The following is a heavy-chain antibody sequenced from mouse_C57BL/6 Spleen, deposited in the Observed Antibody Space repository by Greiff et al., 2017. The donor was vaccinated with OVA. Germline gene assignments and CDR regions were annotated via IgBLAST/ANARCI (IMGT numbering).Heavy chain of an antibody. J-gene: IGHJ1*03. Sequence: VQLQQPGAELVKPGASVKVSCKASGYTFTSYWMPWVKQRPGQGLEWIGRIHPSDSDTNYNQKFKGKATLTVDKSSSTAYMQLSSLTTEDSAVYYCAIDGSSYWYFDVWGTGTTVTVSS. V-gene: IGHV1-74*01. CDR2: IHPSDSDT. CDR1: GYTFTSYW. D-gene: IGHD1-1*01. CDR3: AIDGSSYWYFDV.